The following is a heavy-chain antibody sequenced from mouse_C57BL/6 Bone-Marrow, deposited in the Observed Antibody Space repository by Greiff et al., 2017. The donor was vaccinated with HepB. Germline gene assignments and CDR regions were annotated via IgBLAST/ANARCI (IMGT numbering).Heavy chain of an antibody. V-gene: IGHV5-6*02. CDR1: GFTFSSYG. Sequence: EVKLVESGGDLVKPGGSLKLSCAASGFTFSSYGMSWVRQTPDKRLEWVATISSGGSYTYYPDSVKGRFTISRDNAKNTLYLQMSSLKSEDTAMYYCARRPGGTGFFDYWGQGTTLTVSS. CDR3: ARRPGGTGFFDY. J-gene: IGHJ2*01. CDR2: ISSGGSYT.